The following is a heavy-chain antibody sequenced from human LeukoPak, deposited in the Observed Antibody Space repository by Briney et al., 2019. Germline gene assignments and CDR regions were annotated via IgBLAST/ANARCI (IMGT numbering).Heavy chain of an antibody. J-gene: IGHJ3*02. D-gene: IGHD2-2*01. CDR1: GFSFSSYA. V-gene: IGHV3-23*01. CDR2: ISGSGGST. Sequence: RAGGSLRLSCAASGFSFSSYAMSWVRQAPGKGLEWVSVISGSGGSTYYADSVKGRFTISRDNSKNTLYLQMNSLRAEDTAVYYCAKGDYLYCTATSCLGGAFDIWGQGTMVTVSS. CDR3: AKGDYLYCTATSCLGGAFDI.